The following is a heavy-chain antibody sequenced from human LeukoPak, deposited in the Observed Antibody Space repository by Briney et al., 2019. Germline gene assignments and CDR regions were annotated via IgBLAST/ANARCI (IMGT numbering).Heavy chain of an antibody. CDR1: GDRFTSYL. J-gene: IGHJ4*02. Sequence: GESLKISCKGSGDRFTSYLIGWGRRMPEKDLEWMGIIYPGDSDTRYSPSFKSQVTISAEKSIITAYLQWSSLKASDTAMYYCERRAYGYCSGGSCYKFPEKYYFDYWGQGTLVTVSS. V-gene: IGHV5-51*01. CDR2: IYPGDSDT. CDR3: ERRAYGYCSGGSCYKFPEKYYFDY. D-gene: IGHD2-15*01.